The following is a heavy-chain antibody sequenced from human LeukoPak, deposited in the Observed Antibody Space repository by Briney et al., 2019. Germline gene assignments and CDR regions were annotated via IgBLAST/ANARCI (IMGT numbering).Heavy chain of an antibody. CDR2: INPNSGGT. J-gene: IGHJ4*02. CDR1: GYTFTGYY. Sequence: ASVKVSCKASGYTFTGYYMHWVRQAPGQGLEWMGWINPNSGGTNYAQKFQGRVTMTRDTSISTAYMELSRLRSDDTAVYYCARDKGIAPHYFDYWGQGTLVTVSS. D-gene: IGHD6-13*01. V-gene: IGHV1-2*02. CDR3: ARDKGIAPHYFDY.